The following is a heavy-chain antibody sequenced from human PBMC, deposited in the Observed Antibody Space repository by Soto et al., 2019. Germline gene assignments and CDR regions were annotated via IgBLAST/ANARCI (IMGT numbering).Heavy chain of an antibody. CDR3: AKVLRSSSWADAFDI. J-gene: IGHJ3*02. D-gene: IGHD6-13*01. V-gene: IGHV3-23*01. CDR1: GFTLISYA. Sequence: GGSLRLSCAASGFTLISYAMSWVRQAPGKGLEWVSAISGSGGSTYYADSVKGRFTISRDNSKNTLYLQMNSLRAEDTAVYYCAKVLRSSSWADAFDIWGQGTMVTVSS. CDR2: ISGSGGST.